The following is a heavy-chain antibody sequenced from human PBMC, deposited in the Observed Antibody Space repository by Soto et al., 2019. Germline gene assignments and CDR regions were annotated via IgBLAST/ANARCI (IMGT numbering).Heavy chain of an antibody. CDR1: GFTFSSYA. V-gene: IGHV3-23*01. J-gene: IGHJ5*01. CDR2: ISGSGGST. Sequence: SLRLSCAASGFTFSSYAMSWVRQAPGKGLEWASAISGSGGSTYYADSVKGRFTISRDNSKNTLYLQMNSLRAEDTAVYYCAKGYSGYDSNWYPLSLDSWGQGTLVTVSS. D-gene: IGHD5-12*01. CDR3: AKGYSGYDSNWYPLSLDS.